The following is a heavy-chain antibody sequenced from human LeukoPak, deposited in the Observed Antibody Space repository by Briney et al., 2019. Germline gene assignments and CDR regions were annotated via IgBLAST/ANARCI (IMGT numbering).Heavy chain of an antibody. J-gene: IGHJ4*02. CDR2: IKGDGSEK. CDR1: GFTFSNYW. Sequence: PGGSLTLSCAPSGFTFSNYWMSWVRQAPGKGLEWVANIKGDGSEKNYVDSVKGRFTISRDNSRNSLYVQMNSLRVEDTAVYYCARDWASIGGTGRALDYWGQGILVTVSS. CDR3: ARDWASIGGTGRALDY. D-gene: IGHD3/OR15-3a*01. V-gene: IGHV3-7*01.